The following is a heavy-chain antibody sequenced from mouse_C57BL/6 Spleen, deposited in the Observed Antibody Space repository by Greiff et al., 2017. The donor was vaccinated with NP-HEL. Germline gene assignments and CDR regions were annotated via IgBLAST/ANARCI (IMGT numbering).Heavy chain of an antibody. J-gene: IGHJ4*01. CDR2: ISSGSSTI. CDR1: GFTFSDYG. V-gene: IGHV5-17*01. D-gene: IGHD1-1*01. CDR3: ANYDGDY. Sequence: EVKLVESGGGLVKPGGSLKLSCAASGFTFSDYGMHWVRQAPEKGLEWVAYISSGSSTIYYADTVKGRATISRDKAKNTLFLQMTSLGSEDTAMYYCANYDGDYWGQGTSVTVSS.